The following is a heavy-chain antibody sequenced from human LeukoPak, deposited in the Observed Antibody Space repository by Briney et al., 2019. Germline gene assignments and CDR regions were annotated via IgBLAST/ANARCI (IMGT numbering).Heavy chain of an antibody. V-gene: IGHV3-49*03. J-gene: IGHJ4*02. CDR1: GFTFGDYA. D-gene: IGHD3-22*01. Sequence: PGGSLRLSCTASGFTFGDYAMSWFRQAPGKGLEWVGFIRSKAYGGTTEYAASVKGRFTISRDDSKSIAYLQMNSLKTEDTAVYYCTRASDSSGYTTFDYWGQGTLVTVSS. CDR3: TRASDSSGYTTFDY. CDR2: IRSKAYGGTT.